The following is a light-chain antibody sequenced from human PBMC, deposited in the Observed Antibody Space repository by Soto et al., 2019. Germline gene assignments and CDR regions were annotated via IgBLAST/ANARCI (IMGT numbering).Light chain of an antibody. CDR3: ASYTSSSTSVI. CDR2: EVD. CDR1: SSDVGGYDY. J-gene: IGLJ2*01. V-gene: IGLV2-8*01. Sequence: QSALTQPPSASGSLGQSVTISCTGTSSDVGGYDYVSWYQQHPVKAPKLMIYEVDKRPSGVPDRFAGSKSGNTASLTISGLQAEDEADYYCASYTSSSTSVIFGRGTKLTVL.